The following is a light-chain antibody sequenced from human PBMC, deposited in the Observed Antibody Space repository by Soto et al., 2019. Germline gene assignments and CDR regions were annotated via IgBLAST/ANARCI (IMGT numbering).Light chain of an antibody. CDR3: QQYNSHSET. J-gene: IGKJ1*01. Sequence: DIQMTQSPSTLSASVGDRVTITCRASQSIRNWLAWYQQKPGKAPKLLIHQASTLQSGVPSRFSGSGSGTEFTLNISSLQPDDFATHYCQQYNSHSETFGQGTKVDIK. V-gene: IGKV1-5*03. CDR2: QAS. CDR1: QSIRNW.